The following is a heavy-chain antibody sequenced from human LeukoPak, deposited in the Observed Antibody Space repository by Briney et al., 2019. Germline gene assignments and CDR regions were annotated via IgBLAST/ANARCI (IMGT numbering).Heavy chain of an antibody. V-gene: IGHV1-69*13. Sequence: SVKVSCKASGGTFSSYAISWVRQAPGQGLEWMGGIIPIFGTANNAQKFLGRVTITADGSTSTAYMELSSLRSEDTAVYYCARSHAARLSEAFDYWGQGTLVTVSS. D-gene: IGHD6-25*01. J-gene: IGHJ4*02. CDR1: GGTFSSYA. CDR2: IIPIFGTA. CDR3: ARSHAARLSEAFDY.